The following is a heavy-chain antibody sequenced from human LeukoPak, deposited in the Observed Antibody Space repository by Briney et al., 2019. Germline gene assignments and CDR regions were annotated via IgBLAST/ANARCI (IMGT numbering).Heavy chain of an antibody. Sequence: ASVKVSCKASGYTFTGYFMHWVRQAPGQGLEWMGWISAYNGNTNYAQKLQGRVTMTTDTSTSTAYMELRSLRSDDTAVYYCARPAPNYYYYYYMDVWGKGTTVTISS. J-gene: IGHJ6*03. CDR1: GYTFTGYF. V-gene: IGHV1-18*04. CDR2: ISAYNGNT. CDR3: ARPAPNYYYYYYMDV.